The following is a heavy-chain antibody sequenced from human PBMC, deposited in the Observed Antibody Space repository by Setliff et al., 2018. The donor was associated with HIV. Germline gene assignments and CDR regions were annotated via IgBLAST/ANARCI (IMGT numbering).Heavy chain of an antibody. V-gene: IGHV4-31*02. Sequence: SETLSLTCSVSGGSISSSGYYWSWIRQHPGRGLDWIGRVYYSGSTDYSPSLQSRATLSIDTSKNQFSLKLTSVIAADTAIYYCARGPFVLRFLERLVYFDYWGQGKLVTVSS. CDR1: GGSISSSGYY. CDR2: VYYSGST. J-gene: IGHJ4*02. D-gene: IGHD3-3*01. CDR3: ARGPFVLRFLERLVYFDY.